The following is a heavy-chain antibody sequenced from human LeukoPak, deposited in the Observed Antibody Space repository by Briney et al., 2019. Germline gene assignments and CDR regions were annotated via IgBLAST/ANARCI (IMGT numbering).Heavy chain of an antibody. D-gene: IGHD4-23*01. CDR3: ARVPTSHSDYGGNSVPGDFYYYYMDV. J-gene: IGHJ6*03. CDR1: GGTFSNHA. Sequence: GASVKVSCKASGGTFSNHAVSWVRQAPGQGLEWMGGIIPIFGTANYAQKFQGRVTITADKSTSTAYMELSSLRSEDTAVYYCARVPTSHSDYGGNSVPGDFYYYYMDVWGKGTTVTVSS. V-gene: IGHV1-69*06. CDR2: IIPIFGTA.